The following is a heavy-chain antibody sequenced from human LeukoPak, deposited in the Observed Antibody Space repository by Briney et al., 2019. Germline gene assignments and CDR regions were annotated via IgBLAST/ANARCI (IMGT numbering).Heavy chain of an antibody. D-gene: IGHD3-22*01. V-gene: IGHV3-23*01. CDR1: RFQFSSYA. CDR2: ISGSGGST. Sequence: GGSLRLSCVASRFQFSSYAMSWVRQAPGKGLEWVSVISGSGGSTYYADSVKGRFTISRDNSKNTLYLQMNSLRAEDTAVYYCAKAVSSPNYYDSSGYYYVPTFQFDYWGQGTLVTVSS. CDR3: AKAVSSPNYYDSSGYYYVPTFQFDY. J-gene: IGHJ4*02.